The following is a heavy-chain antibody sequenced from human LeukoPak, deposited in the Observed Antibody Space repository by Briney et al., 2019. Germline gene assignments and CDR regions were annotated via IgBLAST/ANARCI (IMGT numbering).Heavy chain of an antibody. Sequence: GGSLRLSCAASGFTFSSYNMYWVRPAPGKGLEWVSSISSSSTYIYYADSVKGRFTISRDNAKNSLYLQMNSLRVEDTAVYYCARAHITIFGVVTYPFDYWGQGTLVTVPS. CDR2: ISSSSTYI. CDR1: GFTFSSYN. D-gene: IGHD3-3*01. CDR3: ARAHITIFGVVTYPFDY. J-gene: IGHJ4*02. V-gene: IGHV3-21*01.